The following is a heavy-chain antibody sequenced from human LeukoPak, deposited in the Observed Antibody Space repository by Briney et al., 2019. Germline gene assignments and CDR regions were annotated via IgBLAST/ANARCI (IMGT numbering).Heavy chain of an antibody. J-gene: IGHJ6*02. CDR3: AKDLYEAGPMRYYYYGMDV. CDR2: ISYDGSNK. Sequence: GRSLRLSCAAFGFTFSSYGMHWVRQAPGKGLEWVAVISYDGSNKYYADSVKGRFTISRDNSKNTLYLQMNSLRAEDTAVYYCAKDLYEAGPMRYYYYGMDVWGQGTTVTVSS. CDR1: GFTFSSYG. D-gene: IGHD3-16*01. V-gene: IGHV3-30*18.